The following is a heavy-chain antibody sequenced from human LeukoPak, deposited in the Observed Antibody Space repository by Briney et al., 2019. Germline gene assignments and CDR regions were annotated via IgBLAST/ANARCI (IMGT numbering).Heavy chain of an antibody. CDR3: ARDRLQLWLRGGYFDY. CDR2: INPSGGST. V-gene: IGHV1-46*01. Sequence: GASVKVSCKASGYTFTSYYMHWVRQAPGQGLEWMGIINPSGGSTSYAQKFQGRVTMTRDMSTSTVYMELSSLRCEDTAVYYCARDRLQLWLRGGYFDYWGQGTLVTVSS. CDR1: GYTFTSYY. J-gene: IGHJ4*02. D-gene: IGHD5-18*01.